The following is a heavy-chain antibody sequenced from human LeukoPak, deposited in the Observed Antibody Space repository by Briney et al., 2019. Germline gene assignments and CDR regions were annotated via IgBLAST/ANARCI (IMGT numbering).Heavy chain of an antibody. Sequence: SETLSLTCTVSGVSISGDFWSWIRQPPGRGLEWIGYIHDSGTITYNPSLKSRLTISLDTSKSQFSLNLRSVTAADTALYYCARVLSHGYSDYWGRGTLVTVSS. J-gene: IGHJ4*02. V-gene: IGHV4-59*01. CDR2: IHDSGTI. CDR3: ARVLSHGYSDY. CDR1: GVSISGDF. D-gene: IGHD2-2*03.